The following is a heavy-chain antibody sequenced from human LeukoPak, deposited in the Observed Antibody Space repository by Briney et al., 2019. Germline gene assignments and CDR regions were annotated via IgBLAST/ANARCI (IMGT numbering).Heavy chain of an antibody. V-gene: IGHV5-10-1*01. CDR2: IDPSDSYT. D-gene: IGHD5-12*01. Sequence: GESLRISFKGSGYRFTSYWISWVRQMPGKGLEWMGRIDPSDSYTNYSPSFQGHVTISADKSISTAYLQWSSLKASDTAMYYRARHLGVATFLPDYWGQGTLVTVSS. J-gene: IGHJ4*02. CDR1: GYRFTSYW. CDR3: ARHLGVATFLPDY.